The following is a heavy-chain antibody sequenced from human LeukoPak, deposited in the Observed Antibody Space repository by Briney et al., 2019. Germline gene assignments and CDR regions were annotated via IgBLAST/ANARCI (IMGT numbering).Heavy chain of an antibody. D-gene: IGHD6-19*01. Sequence: ASVKVSCKASGYTFTGYYIHWVRQAPGQGLEWMGWINPNSGGTNYAQKFQGRVTMTRDTSITTANMELGSLGSDDTAVYYCARSISGWHDYWGQETLVTVSS. J-gene: IGHJ4*02. CDR1: GYTFTGYY. CDR3: ARSISGWHDY. CDR2: INPNSGGT. V-gene: IGHV1-2*02.